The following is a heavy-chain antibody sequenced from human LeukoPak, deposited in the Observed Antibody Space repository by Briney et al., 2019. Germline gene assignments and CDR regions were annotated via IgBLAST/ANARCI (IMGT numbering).Heavy chain of an antibody. CDR1: GFTFSSYA. J-gene: IGHJ4*02. CDR2: ISGSGGST. CDR3: AKDFPTTSYYYGSGSYYKGIDY. V-gene: IGHV3-23*01. Sequence: GGSLRLSCAASGFTFSSYAMSWVRQAPGKGLEWVSAISGSGGSTYYADSVKGRFTISRDNSKNTLYLQMKSLRAEDTAVYYCAKDFPTTSYYYGSGSYYKGIDYWGQGTLVTVFS. D-gene: IGHD3-10*01.